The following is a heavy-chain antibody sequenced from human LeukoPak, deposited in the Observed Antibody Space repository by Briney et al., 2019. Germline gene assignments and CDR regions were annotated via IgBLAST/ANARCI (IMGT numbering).Heavy chain of an antibody. CDR3: AGTYYYDSSGYTFDY. J-gene: IGHJ4*02. D-gene: IGHD3-22*01. CDR2: IYTRGST. CDR1: GGSISSYY. Sequence: SETLSLTCTVSGGSISSYYWSWIRQPAGKGLEWIGRIYTRGSTNYNPSLKSRVTMSVDTSKDQFSLKLSSVTAADTAVYYCAGTYYYDSSGYTFDYWGQGTLVTVSS. V-gene: IGHV4-4*07.